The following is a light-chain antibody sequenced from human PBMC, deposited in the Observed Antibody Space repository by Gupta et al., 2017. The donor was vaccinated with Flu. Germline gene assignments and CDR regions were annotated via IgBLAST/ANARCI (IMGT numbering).Light chain of an antibody. CDR2: GAS. CDR1: QSVSSSY. Sequence: ILSLSPGERATLSCRASQSVSSSYLAWYQQKPGQAPRLLIYGASSRATGIPDRFSGSGSGTDFTLTISRLEPEDFAVYYCQQYGSSPSRTFGQGTKVEIK. V-gene: IGKV3-20*01. CDR3: QQYGSSPSRT. J-gene: IGKJ1*01.